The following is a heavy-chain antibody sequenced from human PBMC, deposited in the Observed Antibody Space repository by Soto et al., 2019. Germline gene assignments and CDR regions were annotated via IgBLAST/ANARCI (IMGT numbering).Heavy chain of an antibody. V-gene: IGHV1-18*01. CDR2: ISAYNGNT. CDR3: ARKRMDLLWFGEDDAFDI. Sequence: QVQLVQSGAEVKKPGASVKVSCKASGYTFTSYGISWVRQAPGQGLEWMGWISAYNGNTNYAQKLQGRVTMTTDTSTSTAYMELRSLRPDDTAVYYCARKRMDLLWFGEDDAFDIWGQGTMVTVSS. CDR1: GYTFTSYG. D-gene: IGHD3-10*01. J-gene: IGHJ3*02.